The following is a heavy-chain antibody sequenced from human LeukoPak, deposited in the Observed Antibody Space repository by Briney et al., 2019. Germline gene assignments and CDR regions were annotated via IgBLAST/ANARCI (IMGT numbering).Heavy chain of an antibody. D-gene: IGHD5-24*01. CDR1: GGSFSGYY. Sequence: SETLSLTCAVYGGSFSGYYWSWIRQPPGKGVEWIGEINHSGSTNYNPSLKSRVTISVDTSKNQFSLKLSSVTAADTAVYYCARDTGRGAFDIWGQGTMVTVSS. V-gene: IGHV4-34*01. CDR2: INHSGST. J-gene: IGHJ3*02. CDR3: ARDTGRGAFDI.